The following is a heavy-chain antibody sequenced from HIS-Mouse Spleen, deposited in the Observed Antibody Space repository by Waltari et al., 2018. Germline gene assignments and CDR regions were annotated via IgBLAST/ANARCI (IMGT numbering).Heavy chain of an antibody. J-gene: IGHJ2*01. CDR2: IYYSGRT. Sequence: QLQLQESGPGLVKPSETLSLTCTVSGGSISSSSYYWGWIRQPPGKGREWIGRIYYSGRTLYNPSLNSRVTISGDTSKNQFSLKLSSGTAADTAVYYCAREIPYSSSWYDWYFDLWGRGTLVTVSS. D-gene: IGHD6-13*01. CDR3: AREIPYSSSWYDWYFDL. V-gene: IGHV4-39*07. CDR1: GGSISSSSYY.